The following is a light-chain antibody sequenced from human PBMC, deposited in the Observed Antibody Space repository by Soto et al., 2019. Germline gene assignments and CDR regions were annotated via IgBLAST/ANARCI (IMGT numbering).Light chain of an antibody. CDR3: QHYDNTAIT. V-gene: IGKV3-20*01. Sequence: EIVLTQSQGTLSLSPGERATLSCRASESISSSNLAWYQQQPGQAPRLLIYVASRRVTGIPDRFSGSGSGTDFTLTISRLEPEDFAVYYCQHYDNTAITFGQGTRLEIK. CDR1: ESISSSN. CDR2: VAS. J-gene: IGKJ5*01.